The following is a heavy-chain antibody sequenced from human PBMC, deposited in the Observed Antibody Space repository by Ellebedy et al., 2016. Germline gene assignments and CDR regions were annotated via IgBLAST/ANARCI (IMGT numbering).Heavy chain of an antibody. CDR3: ARSRFNSRTSPVDY. CDR1: GFNFNNYG. CDR2: IKQDGSET. Sequence: GGSLRLSXAASGFNFNNYGMTWVRQAPGKGLEWVANIKQDGSETYYVDSVKGRFTISRDNAKNSLYLQMNSLRAEDTAVYYCARSRFNSRTSPVDYWGQGTLITVSS. J-gene: IGHJ4*02. D-gene: IGHD2/OR15-2a*01. V-gene: IGHV3-7*01.